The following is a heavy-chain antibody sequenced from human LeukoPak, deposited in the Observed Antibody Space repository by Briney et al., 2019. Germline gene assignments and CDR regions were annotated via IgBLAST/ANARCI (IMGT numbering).Heavy chain of an antibody. D-gene: IGHD3-10*01. CDR3: ARARAPTMVRGAAPDFDY. J-gene: IGHJ4*02. CDR1: GGSISSYY. Sequence: SETLSLTCTVSGGSISSYYWSWIRQPPGKGLEWIGYIYYSGSTNYNPSLKSRVTISVDTSKNQFSLKLSSVTAADTAVYYCARARAPTMVRGAAPDFDYWGQGTLVTVSS. CDR2: IYYSGST. V-gene: IGHV4-59*12.